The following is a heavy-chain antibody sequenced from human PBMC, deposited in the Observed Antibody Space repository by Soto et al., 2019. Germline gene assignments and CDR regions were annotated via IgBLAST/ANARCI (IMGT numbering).Heavy chain of an antibody. Sequence: QVQLVDSGGGVVQPGRSLRLSCAASGFTFSSHAMHWVRQAPGKGLEWVAFISYDGSNQHYADSVKGRFTISRDNSENTLYLHMNSLNGEDTAMYFCARDLGAWKFDYWGQGTLVTVSS. V-gene: IGHV3-30-3*01. CDR2: ISYDGSNQ. J-gene: IGHJ4*02. CDR1: GFTFSSHA. CDR3: ARDLGAWKFDY. D-gene: IGHD1-1*01.